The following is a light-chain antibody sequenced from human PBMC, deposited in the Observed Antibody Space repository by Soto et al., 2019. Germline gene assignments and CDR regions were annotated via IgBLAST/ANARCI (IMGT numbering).Light chain of an antibody. CDR2: DVT. Sequence: QSVLTQPASVSGSPGQSITISCTGTSGDVGGYNYVSWYQQHPGRAPKLIIYDVTNRPSGVSDRFSGSRSGNTASLTISGLQAEDEADYYCSSFTSSTTLYVFGTGTKLTVL. CDR1: SGDVGGYNY. V-gene: IGLV2-14*01. J-gene: IGLJ1*01. CDR3: SSFTSSTTLYV.